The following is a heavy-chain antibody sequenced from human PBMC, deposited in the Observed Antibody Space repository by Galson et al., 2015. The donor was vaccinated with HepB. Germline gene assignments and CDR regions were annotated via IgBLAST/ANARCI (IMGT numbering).Heavy chain of an antibody. CDR2: IYYSGST. V-gene: IGHV4-31*03. J-gene: IGHJ4*02. D-gene: IGHD3-10*01. CDR3: ARGHYGSGREYFDY. CDR1: GGSISSGGYY. Sequence: TLSLTCTVSGGSISSGGYYWSWIRQHPGKGLEWIGYIYYSGSTYYNPSLKRRVTISVDTSKNQFSLKLSSVTAADTAVYYCARGHYGSGREYFDYWGQGTLVTVSS.